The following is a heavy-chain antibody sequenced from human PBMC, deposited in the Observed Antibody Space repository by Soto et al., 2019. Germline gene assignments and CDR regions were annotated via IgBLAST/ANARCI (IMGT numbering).Heavy chain of an antibody. CDR3: ARDCTNGVCYYFVGQTGRDPFDI. Sequence: PGGSLRLCGAASGFTFSSYSMTWVGQAPGKXLXXVSSISSSPRHIYYADSAKGPLTTSRANAKNSMYLQMNSMRAEDTAVYSCARDCTNGVCYYFVGQTGRDPFDIWGQGTMVTVS. V-gene: IGHV3-21*04. CDR2: ISSSPRHI. CDR1: GFTFSSYS. J-gene: IGHJ3*02. D-gene: IGHD2-8*01.